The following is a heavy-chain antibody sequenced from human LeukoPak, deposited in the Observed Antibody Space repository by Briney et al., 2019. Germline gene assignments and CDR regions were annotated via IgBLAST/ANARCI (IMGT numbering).Heavy chain of an antibody. CDR3: ASPNRRLLAFDI. Sequence: SETLSLTCTVSGGSISNYYWSWIRQPPGKGLEWIGSIYYSGSTYYNPSLKSRVTISVDTSKNQSSLKLSSVTAADTAVYYCASPNRRLLAFDIWGQGTMVTVSS. CDR1: GGSISNYY. D-gene: IGHD4-17*01. J-gene: IGHJ3*02. CDR2: IYYSGST. V-gene: IGHV4-59*05.